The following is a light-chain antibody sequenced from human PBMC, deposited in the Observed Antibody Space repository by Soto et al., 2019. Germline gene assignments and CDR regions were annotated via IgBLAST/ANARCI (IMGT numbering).Light chain of an antibody. CDR3: TSYTTSNTYV. CDR2: DVS. CDR1: SSDVGSYNR. Sequence: QSVLTQPPSVSGSPGQSVAISCTGTSSDVGSYNRVSWYQQPPGTAPKLMIYDVSNRPSGVPDRFSGSKSGNTASLTSSGLQAEDEADYYCTSYTTSNTYVFGTGTKLTVL. V-gene: IGLV2-18*02. J-gene: IGLJ1*01.